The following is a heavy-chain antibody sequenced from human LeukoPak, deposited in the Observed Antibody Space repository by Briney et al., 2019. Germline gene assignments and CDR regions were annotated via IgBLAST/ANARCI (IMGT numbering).Heavy chain of an antibody. Sequence: SETLSLTCAISGDSVSSKSAAWHWIRQSSSRGLEWLGRTYYRSKWYNDYAVSVKGRITINPDPSKNQFSLLLNSVTPEDTAVYYCARDSSGFHWYFDSWGQGTLLTVSS. CDR2: TYYRSKWYN. CDR3: ARDSSGFHWYFDS. CDR1: GDSVSSKSAA. D-gene: IGHD6-25*01. V-gene: IGHV6-1*01. J-gene: IGHJ4*02.